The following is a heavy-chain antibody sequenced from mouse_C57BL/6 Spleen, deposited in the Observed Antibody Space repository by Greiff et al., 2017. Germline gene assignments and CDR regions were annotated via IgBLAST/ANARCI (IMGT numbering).Heavy chain of an antibody. J-gene: IGHJ2*01. CDR2: IRNKANGYTT. CDR1: GFTFTDYY. V-gene: IGHV7-3*01. Sequence: EVQLQESGGGLVQPGGSLSLSCAASGFTFTDYYMSWVRQPPGKALEWLGFIRNKANGYTTEYSASVEGRFTISRDNSQSILYLQMNALGAEDSATYYCARYPDYWGQGTTLTVSS. CDR3: ARYPDY.